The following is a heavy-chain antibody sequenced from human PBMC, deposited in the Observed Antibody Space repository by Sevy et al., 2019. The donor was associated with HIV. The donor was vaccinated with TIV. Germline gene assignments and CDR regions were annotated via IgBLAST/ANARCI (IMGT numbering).Heavy chain of an antibody. J-gene: IGHJ4*02. CDR2: ISYDGGTI. Sequence: GGSLRLSCAASGFTFSTYAMHWVRQAPGKGLEWVAVISYDGGTIYYADSVKGRFTISRDNSKNTLYVQMNSLRAEDTAVYYCARDDGYSINWYPGYWGQGTLVTVSS. CDR1: GFTFSTYA. V-gene: IGHV3-30*04. CDR3: ARDDGYSINWYPGY. D-gene: IGHD6-13*01.